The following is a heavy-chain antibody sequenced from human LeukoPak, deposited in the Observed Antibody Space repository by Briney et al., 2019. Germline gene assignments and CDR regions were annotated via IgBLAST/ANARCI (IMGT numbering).Heavy chain of an antibody. CDR1: GGSISSYY. J-gene: IGHJ4*02. D-gene: IGHD3-10*01. Sequence: SETLSLTCTVSGGSISSYYWSWIRQPPGKGLEWIGYIYYSGSTNYNPSLKSRVTISVDTSKIQFSLKLSSVTAADTAVYYCARDAGSGSLSQFDYWGQGTLVTVSS. V-gene: IGHV4-59*01. CDR3: ARDAGSGSLSQFDY. CDR2: IYYSGST.